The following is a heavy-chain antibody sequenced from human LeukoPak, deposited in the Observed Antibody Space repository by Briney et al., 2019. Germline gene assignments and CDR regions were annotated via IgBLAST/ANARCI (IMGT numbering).Heavy chain of an antibody. Sequence: SETLSLTCTVSGGSISSYYWSWIRQPPGKGLEWIGYIYYSGSTNYNPSLKSRVTISVDTSKNQFSLKLSSVTAADTAVYYCARGPRITMVRGAPAPFDYWGQGTLVTVSS. D-gene: IGHD3-10*01. J-gene: IGHJ4*02. CDR2: IYYSGST. CDR3: ARGPRITMVRGAPAPFDY. CDR1: GGSISSYY. V-gene: IGHV4-59*01.